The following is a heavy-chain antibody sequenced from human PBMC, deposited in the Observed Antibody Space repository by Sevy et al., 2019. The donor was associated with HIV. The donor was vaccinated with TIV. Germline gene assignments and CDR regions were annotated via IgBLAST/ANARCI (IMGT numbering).Heavy chain of an antibody. CDR1: GFDIRSNY. V-gene: IGHV3-53*01. J-gene: IGHJ4*02. CDR3: ASEYCSRGSCFFDY. Sequence: GGSLRLSCVVSGFDIRSNYMSWVRQAPGKGLEWVSHIYAGATAYYADSVKGRFTFSRDDSKNTVSLQMRSLRVEDSAGYYCASEYCSRGSCFFDYWGQGIQVTVSS. CDR2: IYAGATA. D-gene: IGHD2-15*01.